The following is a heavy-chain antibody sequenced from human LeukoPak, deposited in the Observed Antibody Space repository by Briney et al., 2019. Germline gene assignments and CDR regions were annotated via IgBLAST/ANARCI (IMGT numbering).Heavy chain of an antibody. V-gene: IGHV3-48*03. J-gene: IGHJ4*02. Sequence: GGSLRLSCAASGFTFSSYEMNWVRQAPGKGLEWVSYISSSGSTIYYADSVKGRFTISGDNAKNSLYLQMNSLRAEDTAVYYCARGYSYGYDYWGQGTLVTVSS. CDR3: ARGYSYGYDY. CDR1: GFTFSSYE. D-gene: IGHD5-18*01. CDR2: ISSSGSTI.